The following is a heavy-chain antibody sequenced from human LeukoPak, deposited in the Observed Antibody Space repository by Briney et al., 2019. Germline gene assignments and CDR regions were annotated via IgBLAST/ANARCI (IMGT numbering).Heavy chain of an antibody. J-gene: IGHJ4*02. CDR3: ARSVASGWLDY. CDR1: GGSISSGDYY. V-gene: IGHV4-30-4*01. Sequence: ASETLSLTCTVSGGSISSGDYYWSWIRQPPGKGLEWIGYIYYSGSTYYNPSLESRVTISVDTSKNQFSLKLSSVTAADTAVYYCARSVASGWLDYWGQGTLVTVSS. D-gene: IGHD6-19*01. CDR2: IYYSGST.